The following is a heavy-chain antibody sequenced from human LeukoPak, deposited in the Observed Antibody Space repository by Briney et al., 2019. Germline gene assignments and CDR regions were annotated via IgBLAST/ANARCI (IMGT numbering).Heavy chain of an antibody. Sequence: ASVKVSCKASGYTFTSYGISWVRQAPGQGLEWMGWISAYNGNTKYAQRFQGRVTMTTDTSTSTAHMELRSLISEDTAVYFCARGIVGATALMDVWGQGNTVTVSS. J-gene: IGHJ6*02. CDR2: ISAYNGNT. V-gene: IGHV1-18*01. CDR1: GYTFTSYG. CDR3: ARGIVGATALMDV. D-gene: IGHD1-26*01.